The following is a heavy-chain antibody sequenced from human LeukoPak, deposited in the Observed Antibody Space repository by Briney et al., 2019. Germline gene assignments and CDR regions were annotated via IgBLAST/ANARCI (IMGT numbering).Heavy chain of an antibody. V-gene: IGHV3-64*01. CDR1: GFTFSSYA. D-gene: IGHD3-10*01. CDR3: ARDRSLYGSGSYIFDP. Sequence: GGSLRLSCAASGFTFSSYAMHWVRQAPGKGLEYVSAISSNGGSTYYANSVKGRFTISRDNSKNTLYLQMGSPRAEDMAVYYCARDRSLYGSGSYIFDPWGQGTLVTVSS. CDR2: ISSNGGST. J-gene: IGHJ5*02.